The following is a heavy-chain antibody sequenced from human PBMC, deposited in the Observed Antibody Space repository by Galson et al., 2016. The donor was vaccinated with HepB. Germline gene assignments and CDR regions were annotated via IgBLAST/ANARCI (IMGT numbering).Heavy chain of an antibody. CDR2: IYHRGTT. V-gene: IGHV4-4*02. D-gene: IGHD6-6*01. Sequence: SETLSLTCSVSGDSISSPYWWTWVRQTPGKGLEWIGAIYHRGTTHYNPSLKSRVTISVDTSNNHFSLKLTSMTAADTAVYFCARDEASRSGIDFWGQGTLVTVSS. CDR3: ARDEASRSGIDF. CDR1: GDSISSPYW. J-gene: IGHJ4*02.